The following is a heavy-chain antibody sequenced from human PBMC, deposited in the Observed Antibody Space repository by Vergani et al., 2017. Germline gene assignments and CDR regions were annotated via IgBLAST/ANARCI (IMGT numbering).Heavy chain of an antibody. CDR2: IYYSGST. J-gene: IGHJ4*02. CDR3: ARDSNTGTFDY. V-gene: IGHV4-59*01. CDR1: GGSTSSYY. D-gene: IGHD1-14*01. Sequence: QVQLQESGPGLVKPSETLSLTCTVSGGSTSSYYWSWIRQPPGKGLEWIGYIYYSGSTNYNPSLKSRVTISVDTSKNQFSLKLSSVTAADTAVYYCARDSNTGTFDYWGQGTLVTVSS.